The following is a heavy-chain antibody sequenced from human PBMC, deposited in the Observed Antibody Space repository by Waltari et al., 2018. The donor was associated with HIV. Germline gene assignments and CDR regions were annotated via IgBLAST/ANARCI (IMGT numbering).Heavy chain of an antibody. Sequence: QLQLQESGSGLVKPLQTLSLTCAISGGSISSGGYSWSWIRQPPGKGLEWIGYVYHSGYSYHSGKTYYDPSLTSRVTISVDRSNKQFSLKLSSVSAADTTVYYCAGIPWGDNWFDPWRQGTLVTVSS. CDR3: AGIPWGDNWFDP. J-gene: IGHJ5*02. CDR1: GGSISSGGYS. D-gene: IGHD3-16*01. V-gene: IGHV4-30-2*01. CDR2: VYHSGYSYHSGKT.